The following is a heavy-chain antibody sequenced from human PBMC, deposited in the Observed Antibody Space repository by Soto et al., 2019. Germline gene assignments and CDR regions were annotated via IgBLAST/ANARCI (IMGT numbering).Heavy chain of an antibody. CDR2: MNPNSGNT. D-gene: IGHD6-13*01. CDR3: ARMSSSWQTNWFGP. J-gene: IGHJ5*02. CDR1: GYTFTSYD. V-gene: IGHV1-8*01. Sequence: QVQLVQSGAEVKKPGASVKVSCKASGYTFTSYDINWLRQATGQGLEWMGWMNPNSGNTGYAQKFQGRVTMTRNTSISTAYMELSSLRSEDTAVYYCARMSSSWQTNWFGPWVQETLVTVSS.